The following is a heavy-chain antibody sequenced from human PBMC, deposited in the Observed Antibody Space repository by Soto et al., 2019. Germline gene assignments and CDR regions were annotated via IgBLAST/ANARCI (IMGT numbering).Heavy chain of an antibody. CDR2: ISGSGGAT. D-gene: IGHD6-13*01. CDR1: GFIPSSYA. Sequence: PGGSLRLSCVVSGFIPSSYAMSWVRQAPGKGLEWVSGISGSGGATSYADSVKGRFTISRDNSKNTLYLQMNSLSAEDTATYYCAKDAIMVSSSFNYFDFWGQGALVTVSS. J-gene: IGHJ4*02. CDR3: AKDAIMVSSSFNYFDF. V-gene: IGHV3-23*01.